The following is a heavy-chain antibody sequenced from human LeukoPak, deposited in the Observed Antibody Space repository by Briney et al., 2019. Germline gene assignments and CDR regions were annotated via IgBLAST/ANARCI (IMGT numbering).Heavy chain of an antibody. V-gene: IGHV1-2*02. CDR3: ASVGYCSSTSCSPYNWFDP. CDR1: GYTFTGYY. J-gene: IGHJ5*02. Sequence: ASVKVSCKASGYTFTGYYMHWVRQAPGQGLEWMGWIHPNSGGTNYAQKFQGRVTMTRDTSISTAYMELSRLRSDDTAVYYCASVGYCSSTSCSPYNWFDPWGQGTLVTVSS. CDR2: IHPNSGGT. D-gene: IGHD2-2*03.